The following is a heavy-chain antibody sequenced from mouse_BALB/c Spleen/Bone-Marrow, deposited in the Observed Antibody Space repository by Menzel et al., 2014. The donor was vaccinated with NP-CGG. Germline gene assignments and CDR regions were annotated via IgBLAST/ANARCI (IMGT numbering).Heavy chain of an antibody. V-gene: IGHV2-3*01. D-gene: IGHD3-3*01. CDR3: RGGPWFAY. Sequence: QVQLQQSGPGLVAPSQRLSITCTVSGFSLTSYGVSWVRQPPGKGLEWLGVIWGDGSTNYHSALISRLSISKDNSKSXIYLKLNSLQTDDPAAYYCRGGPWFAYWGQGTLVTVSA. J-gene: IGHJ3*01. CDR2: IWGDGST. CDR1: GFSLTSYG.